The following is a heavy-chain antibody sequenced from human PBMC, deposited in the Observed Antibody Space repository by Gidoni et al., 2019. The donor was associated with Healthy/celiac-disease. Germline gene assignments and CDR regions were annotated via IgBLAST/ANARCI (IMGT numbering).Heavy chain of an antibody. D-gene: IGHD2-21*01. V-gene: IGHV4-38-2*02. CDR2: IYHSGRT. Sequence: QVQLQESGPGLVKPSETLSLTCAVSGYSISSGYYWGWIRQPPGKGLEWIGSIYHSGRTYYNPSLKSRVTISVDTSKNQFSLKLSSVTAADTAVYYCARDAYCGGECNWFDPWGQGTLVTVSS. CDR1: GYSISSGYY. CDR3: ARDAYCGGECNWFDP. J-gene: IGHJ5*02.